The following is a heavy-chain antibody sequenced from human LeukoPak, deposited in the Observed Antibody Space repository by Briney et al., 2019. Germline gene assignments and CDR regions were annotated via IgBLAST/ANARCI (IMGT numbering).Heavy chain of an antibody. D-gene: IGHD2-2*01. V-gene: IGHV3-11*01. CDR3: ARVRTPRPRREYQLLCMDAFDI. CDR1: GFTFSDYY. J-gene: IGHJ3*02. Sequence: PGGSLRLSCVASGFTFSDYYMSWIRQALGKGLEWVSYISDSGSTMYYEDSVEGRFTISRDNAKNSLYLQMSSLRADDTAVYYCARVRTPRPRREYQLLCMDAFDIWGQGTMVTVSS. CDR2: ISDSGSTM.